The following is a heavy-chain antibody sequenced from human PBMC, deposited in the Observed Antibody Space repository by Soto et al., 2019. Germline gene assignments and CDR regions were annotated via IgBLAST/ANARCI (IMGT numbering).Heavy chain of an antibody. J-gene: IGHJ4*02. D-gene: IGHD4-17*01. CDR2: IILPFGTA. CDR3: ARVPDYAGYFDY. Sequence: QVRLVQYGAEVKKPGSSVKVSCKASGGTFSNYAISWVRQAPGQGLEWMGGIILPFGTANYAQKFQGRVTITADESMTTAYMEPSGLRSEDTAVYYCARVPDYAGYFDYWGQGTLVTVSS. V-gene: IGHV1-69*12. CDR1: GGTFSNYA.